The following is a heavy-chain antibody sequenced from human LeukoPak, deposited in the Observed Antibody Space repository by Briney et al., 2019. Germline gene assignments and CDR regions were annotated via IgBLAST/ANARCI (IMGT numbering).Heavy chain of an antibody. CDR1: GGSIRRYY. D-gene: IGHD3-9*01. CDR2: IYYNGST. Sequence: SETLSLTCTVSGGSIRRYYWSWIRQSPGKGLEWIGKIYYNGSTDYNPSLKSRVTMSVDTSKNQLSLKLKSVTAADTAVYFCARGRYFDWLLKVDMGGGYSCDMWGQGTMVTVSS. CDR3: ARGRYFDWLLKVDMGGGYSCDM. V-gene: IGHV4-59*01. J-gene: IGHJ3*02.